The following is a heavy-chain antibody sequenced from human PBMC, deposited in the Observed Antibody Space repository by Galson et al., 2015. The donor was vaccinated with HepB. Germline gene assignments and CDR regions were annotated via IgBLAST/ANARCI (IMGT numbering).Heavy chain of an antibody. Sequence: SVKVSCKASGGTFSSYTISWVRQAPGQGLEWMGRIIPILGIANYAQKFQGRVTITADKSTSTAYMELSSLRSEDTAVYYCARAKGVIIQDYWGQGTLVTVSS. CDR3: ARAKGVIIQDY. CDR2: IIPILGIA. V-gene: IGHV1-69*02. D-gene: IGHD3-10*01. J-gene: IGHJ4*02. CDR1: GGTFSSYT.